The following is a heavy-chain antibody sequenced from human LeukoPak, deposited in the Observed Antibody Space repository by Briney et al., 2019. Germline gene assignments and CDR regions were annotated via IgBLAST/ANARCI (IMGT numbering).Heavy chain of an antibody. CDR3: ARTTLYCSSTSCNSNYYYYMDV. J-gene: IGHJ6*03. CDR1: GFTFSSYS. Sequence: GGSLRLSCAASGFTFSSYSMNWVRQAPGKGLEWVSSISSSSSYIYYADSVKGRFTISRDNAKNSLYLQMNSLRAEDTAVYYCARTTLYCSSTSCNSNYYYYMDVWGKGTTVTVSS. CDR2: ISSSSSYI. V-gene: IGHV3-21*01. D-gene: IGHD2-2*01.